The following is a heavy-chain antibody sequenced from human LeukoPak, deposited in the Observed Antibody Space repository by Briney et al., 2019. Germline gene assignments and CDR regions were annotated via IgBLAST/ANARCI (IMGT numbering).Heavy chain of an antibody. D-gene: IGHD1-1*01. Sequence: SETLSLTCTVSGGSISSYYWSWIRQPPGKGLEWIGYIYYSGSTNYNPSLKSRVTISVDTSKNQFSLKLSSVTAADTAVYYCARDSLNGWNYYYGMDVWGQGTTVTVSS. J-gene: IGHJ6*02. CDR3: ARDSLNGWNYYYGMDV. V-gene: IGHV4-59*01. CDR1: GGSISSYY. CDR2: IYYSGST.